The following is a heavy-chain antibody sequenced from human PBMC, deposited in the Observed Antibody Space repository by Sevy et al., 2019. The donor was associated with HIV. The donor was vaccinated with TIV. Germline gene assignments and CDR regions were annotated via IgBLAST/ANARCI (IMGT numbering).Heavy chain of an antibody. D-gene: IGHD1-26*01. CDR3: AKDLVGATRGGVYYYYGMDV. J-gene: IGHJ6*02. CDR2: ISYDGSNK. Sequence: GGSRRLSCAASGFTFSSYGMHWVRQAPGKGLEWVAVISYDGSNKYYADSVKGRFTISRDNSKNTLYLQMNSLRAEDTAVYYCAKDLVGATRGGVYYYYGMDVWGQGTTVTVSS. CDR1: GFTFSSYG. V-gene: IGHV3-30*18.